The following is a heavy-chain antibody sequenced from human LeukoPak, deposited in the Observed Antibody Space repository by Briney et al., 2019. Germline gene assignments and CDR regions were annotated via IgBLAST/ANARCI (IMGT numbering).Heavy chain of an antibody. CDR1: GFTFSNAW. CDR3: TTRRYCSSTSCSDY. J-gene: IGHJ4*02. Sequence: PGGSLRLSCAASGFTFSNAWMSWVRQAPGKGLEWVGRIKSKTDGGTTDYAAPVKGRFTISRDDSKNTLYLQMNSLKTEDTAVYYCTTRRYCSSTSCSDYWGQGTLVTVSS. CDR2: IKSKTDGGTT. V-gene: IGHV3-15*01. D-gene: IGHD2-2*01.